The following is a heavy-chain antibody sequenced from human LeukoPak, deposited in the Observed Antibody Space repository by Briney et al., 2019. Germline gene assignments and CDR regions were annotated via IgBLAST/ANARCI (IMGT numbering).Heavy chain of an antibody. J-gene: IGHJ5*02. CDR2: IIPIFGTA. CDR3: ARGRRYCSGGSCHLNWFDP. Sequence: SVKVSCKASGGTFSSYAISWVRQAPGQGLEWMGGIIPIFGTANYAQKFQGRVTITADESTSTAYMELSSLRSEDTAVYYCARGRRYCSGGSCHLNWFDPWGQGTLVTVSS. V-gene: IGHV1-69*01. D-gene: IGHD2-15*01. CDR1: GGTFSSYA.